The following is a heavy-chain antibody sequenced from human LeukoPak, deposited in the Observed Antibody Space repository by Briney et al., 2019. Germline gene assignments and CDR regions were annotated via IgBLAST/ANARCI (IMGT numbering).Heavy chain of an antibody. D-gene: IGHD6-13*01. CDR1: GYTFTGYY. Sequence: ASVKVSCKASGYTFTGYYMRWVRQAPGQGLEWMGWINPNSGGTNYAQKFQGRVTMTRDTSISTAYMELSRLRSDDTAVYYCARDPQFSYSSSWYDHWGQGTLVTVSS. V-gene: IGHV1-2*02. J-gene: IGHJ5*02. CDR3: ARDPQFSYSSSWYDH. CDR2: INPNSGGT.